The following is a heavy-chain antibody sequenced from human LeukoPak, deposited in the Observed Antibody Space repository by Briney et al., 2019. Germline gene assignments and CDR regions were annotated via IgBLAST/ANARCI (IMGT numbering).Heavy chain of an antibody. CDR3: ARPVTSTEGY. CDR2: INEYGSKK. CDR1: GFTFSTYC. V-gene: IGHV3-7*03. J-gene: IGHJ4*02. Sequence: PGGSPRRPCAAAGFTFSTYCVTWVRRAPGKGREWVASINEYGSKKSYVDSVKGRLTISRDNDKKSLYLAMNSLRAEDTAVYYCARPVTSTEGYWGQGTLVTVSS.